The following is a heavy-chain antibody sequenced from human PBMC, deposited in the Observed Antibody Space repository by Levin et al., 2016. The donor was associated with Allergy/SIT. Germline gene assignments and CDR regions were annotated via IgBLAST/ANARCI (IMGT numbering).Heavy chain of an antibody. CDR3: ARGSLFFAGCSGGSCPLGY. CDR2: INPNSGGT. J-gene: IGHJ4*02. Sequence: WVRQAPGQGLEWMGWINPNSGGTNYAQKFQGRVTMTRDTSISTAYMELSRLRSDDTAVYYCARGSLFFAGCSGGSCPLGYWGQGTLVTVSS. D-gene: IGHD2-15*01. V-gene: IGHV1-2*02.